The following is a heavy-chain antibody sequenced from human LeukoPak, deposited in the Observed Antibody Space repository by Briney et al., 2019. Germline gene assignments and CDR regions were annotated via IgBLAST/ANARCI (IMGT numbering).Heavy chain of an antibody. J-gene: IGHJ4*02. D-gene: IGHD4-23*01. Sequence: PGGSLRLSCAASGFIFSTYNMNWVRQAPGKGLEWVSSISSSSGYIFYADSVKGRFTISRDNAKNSLYLHMNSLRAEDTAVYYCARDYSRYGGQPYYFDSWGQGTLVTVSS. CDR1: GFIFSTYN. CDR3: ARDYSRYGGQPYYFDS. V-gene: IGHV3-21*01. CDR2: ISSSSGYI.